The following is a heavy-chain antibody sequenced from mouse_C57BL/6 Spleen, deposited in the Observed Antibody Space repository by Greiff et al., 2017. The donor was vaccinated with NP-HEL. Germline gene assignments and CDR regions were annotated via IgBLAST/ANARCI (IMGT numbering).Heavy chain of an antibody. V-gene: IGHV1-82*01. D-gene: IGHD2-10*02. CDR3: ARERYEYYAMDY. J-gene: IGHJ4*01. CDR1: GYAFSSSW. Sequence: VQLQQSGPELVKPGASVKISCKASGYAFSSSWMNWVKQRPGKGLEWIGRIYPGDGDTNYNGKFKGKATLTAEKSSSTAYMQLSSLTSEESAVYLRARERYEYYAMDYWGQGTAGTVPS. CDR2: IYPGDGDT.